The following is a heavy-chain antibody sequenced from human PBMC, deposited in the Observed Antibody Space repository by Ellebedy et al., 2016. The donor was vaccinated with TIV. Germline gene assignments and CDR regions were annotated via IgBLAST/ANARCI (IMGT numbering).Heavy chain of an antibody. CDR1: GFSLSTSGVG. V-gene: IGHV2-5*02. D-gene: IGHD1-26*01. Sequence: SGPTLAKPTQTRTLTCTLSGFSLSTSGVGVGWIRQPPGKALEWLALICWDDDKRYSPSLKSRLTITKDNSKNQVVLTMTNMEPVDTATYYCVGVTRTVFDYWGQGTLVTVSS. CDR2: ICWDDDK. CDR3: VGVTRTVFDY. J-gene: IGHJ4*02.